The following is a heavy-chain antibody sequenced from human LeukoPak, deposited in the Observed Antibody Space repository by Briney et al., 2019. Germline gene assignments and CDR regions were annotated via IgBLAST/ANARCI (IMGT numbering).Heavy chain of an antibody. J-gene: IGHJ4*02. V-gene: IGHV3-53*01. D-gene: IGHD5-12*01. Sequence: GGSLRLSCAASGFTVSSNYMSWVRQAPGKGLEWVSVIYSGGSTYYADSVKGRFTISRDNSKNTLYLQMNSLRAEDTAVYYCARESHSGYDFVYWGQGTLVTASS. CDR2: IYSGGST. CDR3: ARESHSGYDFVY. CDR1: GFTVSSNY.